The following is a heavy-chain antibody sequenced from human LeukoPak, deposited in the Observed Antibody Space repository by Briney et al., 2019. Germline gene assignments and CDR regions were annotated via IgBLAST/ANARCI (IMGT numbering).Heavy chain of an antibody. J-gene: IGHJ6*03. Sequence: SVKVSCXASGGTFSNYTISWVRQAPGQGLEWMGRIIPILGIANYAQKFQGRVTITADKSTSTAYMELSSLRSEDTAVYYCARGYCSSTSCYYGYYYMDVWGKGTTVTVSS. V-gene: IGHV1-69*02. CDR2: IIPILGIA. D-gene: IGHD2-2*01. CDR3: ARGYCSSTSCYYGYYYMDV. CDR1: GGTFSNYT.